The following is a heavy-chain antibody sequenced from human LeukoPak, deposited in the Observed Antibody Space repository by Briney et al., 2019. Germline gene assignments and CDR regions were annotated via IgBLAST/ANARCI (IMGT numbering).Heavy chain of an antibody. CDR1: GFTFSSYS. V-gene: IGHV3-23*01. CDR2: ISGSGGST. CDR3: AKGVWRGGSFYYFDY. J-gene: IGHJ4*02. Sequence: PGGSLRLSCAASGFTFSSYSMNWVRQAPGKGLEWVSAISGSGGSTYYADSVKGRFTISRDNSKNTLYLQMNSLRAEDTAVYYCAKGVWRGGSFYYFDYWGQGTLVTVSS. D-gene: IGHD2-15*01.